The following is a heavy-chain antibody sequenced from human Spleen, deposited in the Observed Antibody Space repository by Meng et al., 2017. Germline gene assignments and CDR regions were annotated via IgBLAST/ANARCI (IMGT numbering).Heavy chain of an antibody. CDR2: IDPKSGDT. CDR1: GYNFPDYW. V-gene: IGHV1-2*06. D-gene: IGHD3-22*01. CDR3: ARVDHYESFGYKPTYYFDY. Sequence: ASVKVSCKPSGYNFPDYWLHWVRRAPGQGLEWMGRIDPKSGDTHYAQRFQGRVTMTRDTSVSTAYMELSSLRSDDTAVYFCARVDHYESFGYKPTYYFDYWGQGTLVTVSS. J-gene: IGHJ4*02.